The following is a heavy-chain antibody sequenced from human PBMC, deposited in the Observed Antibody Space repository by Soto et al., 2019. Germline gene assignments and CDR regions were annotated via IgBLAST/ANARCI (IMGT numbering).Heavy chain of an antibody. CDR1: GYTFTSYA. CDR2: INAGNGNT. J-gene: IGHJ4*02. CDR3: ARVSLQQLESDY. D-gene: IGHD6-13*01. V-gene: IGHV1-3*01. Sequence: GASLKVSCKASGYTFTSYAMHWGRQAPGQRLEWMGWINAGNGNTKDSQKFQGRVTITRDTSASTAYMELRSLRFEDTAVYYCARVSLQQLESDYWGQGTLVTVSS.